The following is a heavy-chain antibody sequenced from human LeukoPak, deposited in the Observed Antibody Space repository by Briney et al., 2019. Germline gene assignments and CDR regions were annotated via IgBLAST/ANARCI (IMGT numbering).Heavy chain of an antibody. V-gene: IGHV4-34*01. Sequence: PSETLALNFAGHGWALRGFLLSWIRQPPGKGLEWNWEINHSGSTNYNPSLKSRVTISVDTSKNQFSLKLSSVTAADTAVYYCARGRHSSWYYYQWYYFDYWGQGTLVTVSS. CDR3: ARGRHSSWYYYQWYYFDY. CDR2: INHSGST. CDR1: GWALRGFL. D-gene: IGHD6-13*01. J-gene: IGHJ4*02.